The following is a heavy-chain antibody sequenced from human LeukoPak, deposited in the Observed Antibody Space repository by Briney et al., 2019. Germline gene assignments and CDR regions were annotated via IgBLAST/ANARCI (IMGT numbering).Heavy chain of an antibody. Sequence: ASVKVSCKASGYTFTSYGISWVRQAPGQGLEWMGWINPKSGGTKYSQRFQGRVTMTRDTSISTVYMELSGLTTDDTATYFCARRHLRMRSYDYWGQGNLVIVSS. CDR2: INPKSGGT. V-gene: IGHV1-2*02. CDR3: ARRHLRMRSYDY. CDR1: GYTFTSYG. D-gene: IGHD3-10*01. J-gene: IGHJ4*02.